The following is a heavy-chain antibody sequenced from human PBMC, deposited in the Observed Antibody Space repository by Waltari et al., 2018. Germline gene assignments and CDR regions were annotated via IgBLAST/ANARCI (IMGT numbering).Heavy chain of an antibody. CDR3: ARAESGGMFDYYYGMDV. Sequence: EVQVVESGGGLIQPGGSLRLSCAVSGSIVSSNYLSWVRQVPGKGLEWVSVIYSGGSSYYVDSVKGRFTISRDNSKNTLSLQMISLRAEDTAVYYCARAESGGMFDYYYGMDVWGQGTTVTVSS. CDR2: IYSGGSS. D-gene: IGHD2-15*01. J-gene: IGHJ6*02. V-gene: IGHV3-53*01. CDR1: GSIVSSNY.